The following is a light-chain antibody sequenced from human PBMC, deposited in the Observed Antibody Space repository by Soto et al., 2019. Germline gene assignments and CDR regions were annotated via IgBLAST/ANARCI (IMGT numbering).Light chain of an antibody. CDR2: TAS. CDR3: QQYKGYSPT. V-gene: IGKV1-5*03. CDR1: QSISNC. J-gene: IGKJ1*01. Sequence: DTQMTQSPSTLSASVGDRVTITCRASQSISNCLAWYQQSPGRAPNLLIHTASTLKSGVPSRFSGSGSETEFTLTISSLQPDDFATYYCQQYKGYSPTFGQGTKVEIK.